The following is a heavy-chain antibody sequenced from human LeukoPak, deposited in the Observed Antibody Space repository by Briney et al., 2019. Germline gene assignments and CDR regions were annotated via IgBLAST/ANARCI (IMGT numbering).Heavy chain of an antibody. CDR1: GGSISSGSYY. D-gene: IGHD3-22*01. J-gene: IGHJ4*02. V-gene: IGHV4-61*02. CDR2: IYTSGST. CDR3: ARDAGYYDSSGSDY. Sequence: SQTLSLTCTVSGGSISSGSYYWSWIRQPAGKGLEWVGRIYTSGSTNYNPSLKSRVTISVDTSKNQFSLKPSSVTAADTAVYYCARDAGYYDSSGSDYWGQGTLVTVSS.